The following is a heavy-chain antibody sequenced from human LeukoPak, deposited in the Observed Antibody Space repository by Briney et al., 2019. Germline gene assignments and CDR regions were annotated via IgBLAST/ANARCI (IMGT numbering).Heavy chain of an antibody. V-gene: IGHV3-13*01. CDR2: IGTAGDT. CDR1: GFNFDRYT. CDR3: ARAKYFDY. J-gene: IGHJ4*02. Sequence: GGSLRLSCATSGFNFDRYTIHWVRQATGKGLEWVSAIGTAGDTYYPGSVKGRFTISRENAKNSLYLQMNSLRAEDTAVYYCARAKYFDYWGQGTLVTVSS.